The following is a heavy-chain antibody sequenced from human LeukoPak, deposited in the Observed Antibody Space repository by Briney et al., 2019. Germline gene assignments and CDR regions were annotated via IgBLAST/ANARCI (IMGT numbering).Heavy chain of an antibody. CDR3: ARGFTTVTTADY. J-gene: IGHJ4*02. V-gene: IGHV4-39*07. D-gene: IGHD4-17*01. Sequence: SETLSLTCTVSGGSISSSSYYWGWIRQPPGKGLEWIGSTYYSGSTYYNPSLKSRVTISVDTSKNQFSLKLSSVTAADTAVYYCARGFTTVTTADYWGQGTLVTVSS. CDR1: GGSISSSSYY. CDR2: TYYSGST.